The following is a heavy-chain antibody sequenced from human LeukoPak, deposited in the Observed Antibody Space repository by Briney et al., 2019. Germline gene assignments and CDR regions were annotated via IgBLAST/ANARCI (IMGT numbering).Heavy chain of an antibody. J-gene: IGHJ4*02. CDR1: GFTVSTNS. D-gene: IGHD4/OR15-4a*01. CDR2: IYSDNT. CDR3: ARRAGAYSHPYDY. Sequence: GGSLRLSCTVSGFTVSTNSMSWVRQAPGKGLEWVSFIYSDNTHYSDSVKGRFTISRDNSKNTLYLQMNSLRAEDTAVHYCARRAGAYSHPYDYWGQGTLVTVSS. V-gene: IGHV3-53*01.